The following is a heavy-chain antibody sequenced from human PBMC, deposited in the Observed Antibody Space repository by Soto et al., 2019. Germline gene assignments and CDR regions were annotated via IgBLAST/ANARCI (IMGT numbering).Heavy chain of an antibody. CDR1: GGSISSYY. CDR2: IYTSGST. J-gene: IGHJ6*02. D-gene: IGHD6-6*01. V-gene: IGHV4-4*07. CDR3: ARESGLIAARTYYYYYGMDV. Sequence: SETLSLTCTVSGGSISSYYWGWIRQPAGKGLEWIGRIYTSGSTNYNPSLKSRVTMSVDTSKNQFSLKLSSVTAADTAVYYCARESGLIAARTYYYYYGMDVWGQGTTVTVS.